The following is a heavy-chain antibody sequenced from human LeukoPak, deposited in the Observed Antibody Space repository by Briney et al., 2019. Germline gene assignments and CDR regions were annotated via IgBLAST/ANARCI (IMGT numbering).Heavy chain of an antibody. D-gene: IGHD3-10*01. CDR1: GGSISSYY. V-gene: IGHV4-59*08. CDR3: ARVFYYGSGTFDL. Sequence: SETLSLTCSVSGGSISSYYWSRIRQPPGKGLEWIGYISYSGSTHYSPSLKSRVTISVDMSKTQFSLKLSSVTAADTAVYYCARVFYYGSGTFDLWGRGTPVTVSS. CDR2: ISYSGST. J-gene: IGHJ2*01.